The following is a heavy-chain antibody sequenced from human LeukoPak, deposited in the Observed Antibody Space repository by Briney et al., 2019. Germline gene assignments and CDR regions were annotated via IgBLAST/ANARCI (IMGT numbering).Heavy chain of an antibody. V-gene: IGHV3-21*01. D-gene: IGHD2-2*01. CDR1: GFTFSSYS. Sequence: GGSLRLSCAASGFTFSSYSMNWVRQAPGKGLEWVSSISSSSSYIYYADSVKGRFTISRDNAKNSLYMKMNSLRAEDTAVYYGARDRGDLVPSAGENFDYWGQGTLVTVSS. J-gene: IGHJ4*02. CDR3: ARDRGDLVPSAGENFDY. CDR2: ISSSSSYI.